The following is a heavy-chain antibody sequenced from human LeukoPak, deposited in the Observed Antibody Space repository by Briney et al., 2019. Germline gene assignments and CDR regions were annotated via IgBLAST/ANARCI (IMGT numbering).Heavy chain of an antibody. Sequence: PGGSLRLSCAASGFTFSSHSLSWFRQAPGKGLEWVSSISSSGSYLSYADSVRGRFTISRDNAENSLHLQMNSLRAEDTAVYYCARTLYFDYLADYWGQGTLVTVSS. CDR3: ARTLYFDYLADY. D-gene: IGHD3-9*01. CDR1: GFTFSSHS. CDR2: ISSSGSYL. V-gene: IGHV3-21*01. J-gene: IGHJ4*02.